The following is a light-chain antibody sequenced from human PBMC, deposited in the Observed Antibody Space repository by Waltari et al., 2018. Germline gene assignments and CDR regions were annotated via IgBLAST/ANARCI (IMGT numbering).Light chain of an antibody. CDR2: AAS. CDR1: QDIGNW. Sequence: DIQMTQSPSSVSASVGDRIKITCRASQDIGNWLAWYQQKPGTAPTLLIYAASRLQRGVPARFGGSGFGTDFTLTIVSLQPEDFATYFCQQANTFPPGVTFGGGTKVEI. V-gene: IGKV1D-12*01. J-gene: IGKJ4*01. CDR3: QQANTFPPGVT.